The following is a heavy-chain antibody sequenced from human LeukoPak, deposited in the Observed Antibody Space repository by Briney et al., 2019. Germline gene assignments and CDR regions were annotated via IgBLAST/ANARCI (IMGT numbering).Heavy chain of an antibody. Sequence: PSETLSLTCTVSGYSFSSGYYWGWIRPPPGKGLEWIGSIYHSGSTYYNPSLKSRVTISVDTSKNQFSLKLSSVTAADTAVYYCARDRNLKFDYWGQGTLVTVSS. CDR1: GYSFSSGYY. CDR2: IYHSGST. CDR3: ARDRNLKFDY. J-gene: IGHJ4*02. V-gene: IGHV4-38-2*02.